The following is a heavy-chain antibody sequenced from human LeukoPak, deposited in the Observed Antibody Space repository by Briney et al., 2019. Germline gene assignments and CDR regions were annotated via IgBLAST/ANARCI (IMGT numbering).Heavy chain of an antibody. CDR1: GFTFSSYA. Sequence: GGSLRLSCAASGFTFSSYAMHWVRQAPGKGLEWVAVISYDGSNKYYADSVKGRFTISRDNSKNTLYLQMNSLRAEDTAVYYCARGQIWSGYYQSRSQGIEYWGQGTLVTVSS. CDR2: ISYDGSNK. D-gene: IGHD3-3*01. CDR3: ARGQIWSGYYQSRSQGIEY. V-gene: IGHV3-30-3*01. J-gene: IGHJ4*02.